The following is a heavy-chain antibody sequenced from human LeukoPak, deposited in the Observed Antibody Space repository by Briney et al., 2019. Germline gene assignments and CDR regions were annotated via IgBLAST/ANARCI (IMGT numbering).Heavy chain of an antibody. V-gene: IGHV3-48*03. CDR1: GFTFSSYE. Sequence: GGSLRLPCAASGFTFSSYEMNWVRQAPGKGLEWVSYISSSGSTIYYADSVKGRFTISRDNAKNSLYLQMNSLRAEDTAVYYCARGGSSWDFHYYYYMDVWGKGTTVTVSS. CDR2: ISSSGSTI. D-gene: IGHD6-13*01. J-gene: IGHJ6*03. CDR3: ARGGSSWDFHYYYYMDV.